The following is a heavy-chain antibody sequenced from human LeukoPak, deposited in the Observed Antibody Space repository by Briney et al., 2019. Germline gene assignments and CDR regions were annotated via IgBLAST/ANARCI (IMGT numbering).Heavy chain of an antibody. J-gene: IGHJ4*02. CDR3: ARVGAVAGTNF. Sequence: GGSLRLSCAASGFTFSSYSMNWVRQAPGKGLEWVSYIRSSSSTIYYADSVKGRFTISRDNAKNSLYLQMNSLRAEDTAVYYCARVGAVAGTNFWGQGTLVTVSS. CDR2: IRSSSSTI. D-gene: IGHD6-19*01. CDR1: GFTFSSYS. V-gene: IGHV3-48*01.